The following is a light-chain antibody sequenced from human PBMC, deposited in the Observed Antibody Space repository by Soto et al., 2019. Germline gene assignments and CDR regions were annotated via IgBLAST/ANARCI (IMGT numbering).Light chain of an antibody. CDR2: GNS. J-gene: IGLJ2*01. CDR1: SSNIGAGYD. Sequence: QSVLTQPPSVSGAPGQRVTISCTGSSSNIGAGYDVHWYQQLPGTAPKLLIYGNSNRPSGVPDRFSGSKSGTSASLAITGLQAEDEADYYCQSYDSSLSGSMVFGAGTTLTVL. CDR3: QSYDSSLSGSMV. V-gene: IGLV1-40*01.